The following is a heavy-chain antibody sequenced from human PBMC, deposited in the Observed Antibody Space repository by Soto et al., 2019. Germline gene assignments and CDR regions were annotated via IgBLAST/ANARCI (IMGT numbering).Heavy chain of an antibody. D-gene: IGHD6-25*01. V-gene: IGHV1-2*07. J-gene: IGHJ4*02. CDR1: VYPFTAYF. Sequence: SVKASWKSPVYPFTAYFLHLVRQAPGQGLEWLGWIFPGSGGTNYAHKFQGRVTMTRETSRNTAYMELSRLTSDDTGVYYCAREWQRGADYWGQGALVTVSS. CDR3: AREWQRGADY. CDR2: IFPGSGGT.